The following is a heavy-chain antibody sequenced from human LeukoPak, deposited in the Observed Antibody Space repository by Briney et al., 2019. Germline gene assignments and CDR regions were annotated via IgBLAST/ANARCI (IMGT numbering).Heavy chain of an antibody. CDR2: IYTSGST. J-gene: IGHJ4*02. Sequence: SETLSLTCTVSGGSISSGSYYWSWIRQPARKGLEWIGRIYTSGSTTYSPSLESRVTISVDASKNQFSLKLSSVTAADTAVYYCARAAAVAVGCWGQGTLVTVSS. V-gene: IGHV4-61*02. CDR3: ARAAAVAVGC. CDR1: GGSISSGSYY. D-gene: IGHD6-19*01.